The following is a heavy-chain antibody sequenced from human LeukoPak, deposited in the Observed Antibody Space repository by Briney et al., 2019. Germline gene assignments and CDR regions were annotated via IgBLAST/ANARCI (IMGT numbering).Heavy chain of an antibody. V-gene: IGHV3-21*01. D-gene: IGHD6-19*01. J-gene: IGHJ6*03. CDR2: ISTSSTYI. CDR1: GFTFSNYS. Sequence: PGGSLRLSCEASGFTFSNYSMNWVRQAPGKGLEWVSSISTSSTYIYYADSVKGRFTISRDNAKNSLYLQMNSLRAEDTAVYYCARDYSSGWYGNMDVWGKGTTVTVSS. CDR3: ARDYSSGWYGNMDV.